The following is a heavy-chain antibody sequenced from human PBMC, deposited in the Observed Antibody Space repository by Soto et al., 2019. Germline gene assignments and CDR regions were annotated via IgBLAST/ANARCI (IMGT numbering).Heavy chain of an antibody. V-gene: IGHV4-31*03. Sequence: LSLTSTVSGFPISSGGHYWSLILHHPEKGLEWIGYIYYSGSTYYNPSLKSRVTISVDTSKNQFSLKLSSVTAADTAVYYCARVRWDSNYDHWGQGTLVTVSS. CDR2: IYYSGST. CDR1: GFPISSGGHY. D-gene: IGHD4-4*01. J-gene: IGHJ5*02. CDR3: ARVRWDSNYDH.